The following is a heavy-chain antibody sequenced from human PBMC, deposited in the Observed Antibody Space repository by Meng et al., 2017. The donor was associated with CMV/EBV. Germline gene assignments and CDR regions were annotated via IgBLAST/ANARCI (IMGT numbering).Heavy chain of an antibody. CDR3: ASTIR. CDR1: GFTFSSYS. CDR2: ISSSSSYT. Sequence: EVQLVESGGXLVKHGGSLRLSCAASGFTFSSYSMNWVRQAPGKGLEWVSSISSSSSYTYYADSVKGRFTISRDNAKNSLYLQMNSLRAEDTAVYYCASTIRWGQGTLVTVSS. V-gene: IGHV3-21*01. J-gene: IGHJ4*02. D-gene: IGHD3-9*01.